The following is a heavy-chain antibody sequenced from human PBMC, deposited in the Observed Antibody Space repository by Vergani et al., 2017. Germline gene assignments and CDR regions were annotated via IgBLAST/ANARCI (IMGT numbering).Heavy chain of an antibody. CDR2: ISARYPST. CDR3: ARLSYDTTPYLQGGYDG. Sequence: EVQLLHSGGGVIQPGGSVRLSCAASGFTFSACTMTWVRQAPGKGLEWVSAISARYPSTYYADSVKGRFTISRDNSKNMLYLQMNSLRAEDTAVYYCARLSYDTTPYLQGGYDGWGQGTLVSVSS. CDR1: GFTFSACT. V-gene: IGHV3-23*01. J-gene: IGHJ4*02. D-gene: IGHD3-22*01.